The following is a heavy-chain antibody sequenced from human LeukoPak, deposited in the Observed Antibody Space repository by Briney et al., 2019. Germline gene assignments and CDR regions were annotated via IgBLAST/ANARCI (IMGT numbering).Heavy chain of an antibody. CDR2: INPNSGGT. J-gene: IGHJ4*02. V-gene: IGHV1-2*02. CDR3: ARGVYYYGSGSYYYYFDY. D-gene: IGHD3-10*01. CDR1: GYTFTGYY. Sequence: ASVKVSCKASGYTFTGYYMHWVRQAPGQGLEWMGWINPNSGGTNYAQKFQGRVTMTRDTSISTAYMELGRLRSDDTAVYYCARGVYYYGSGSYYYYFDYWGQGTLVTVSS.